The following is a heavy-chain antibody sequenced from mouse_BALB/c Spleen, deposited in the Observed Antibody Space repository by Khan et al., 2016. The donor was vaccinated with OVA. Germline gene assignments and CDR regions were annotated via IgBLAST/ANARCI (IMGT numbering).Heavy chain of an antibody. J-gene: IGHJ3*01. CDR1: GYAFTDYL. CDR3: TRSGYGSFAF. Sequence: QVQLQQSGAELVRPGASVKLSCKASGYAFTDYLINWVKQRPGQGLEWIGNIFPSDNYANYNQKFKDKATLTVDKSSSTAYMQLSSPTSEDSAVYYCTRSGYGSFAFWGQGTLVTVSA. V-gene: IGHV1-69*02. D-gene: IGHD1-1*02. CDR2: IFPSDNYA.